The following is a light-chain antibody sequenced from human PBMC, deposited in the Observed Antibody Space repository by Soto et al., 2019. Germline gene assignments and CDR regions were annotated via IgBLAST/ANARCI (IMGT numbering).Light chain of an antibody. CDR1: SSNIGAGYD. CDR2: GNS. Sequence: QSVLTQPPSVSGAPGQRVTISCTGSSSNIGAGYDVHWYQQLPGTAPKLLIYGNSNRPSGVPDRFSGSKSGTSASLAITGLQADDEADYYCQSYDSRLRAWVFGGGTKLTVL. V-gene: IGLV1-40*01. J-gene: IGLJ3*02. CDR3: QSYDSRLRAWV.